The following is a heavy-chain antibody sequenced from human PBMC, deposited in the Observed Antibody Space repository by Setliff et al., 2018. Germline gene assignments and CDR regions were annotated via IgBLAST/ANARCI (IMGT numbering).Heavy chain of an antibody. Sequence: GASVKVSCKASGYTFTDYGITWVRQAPGQGLEWMGWISGYTGNTNYAHKLQGRVTLTTDTSTTTAYMELRSLRADDTAVYYCARLQAIFGVFKDGDWFDPWGQGTLVTVSS. CDR1: GYTFTDYG. CDR2: ISGYTGNT. D-gene: IGHD3-3*01. V-gene: IGHV1-18*01. J-gene: IGHJ5*02. CDR3: ARLQAIFGVFKDGDWFDP.